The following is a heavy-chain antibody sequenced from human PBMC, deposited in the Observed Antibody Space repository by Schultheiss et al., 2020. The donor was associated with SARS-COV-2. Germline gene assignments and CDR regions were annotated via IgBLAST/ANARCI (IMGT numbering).Heavy chain of an antibody. CDR2: IYNSGST. CDR1: GGSISSYY. D-gene: IGHD6-13*01. CDR3: ARAPLSSSLRRGYYGMDV. V-gene: IGHV4-59*01. Sequence: SETLSLTCTVSGGSISSYYWSWIRQPPGKGLEWIGSIYNSGSTYYNPSLKSRVTISVDTSKNQFSLKLSSVTAADTAVYYCARAPLSSSLRRGYYGMDVWGQGTTVTVSS. J-gene: IGHJ6*02.